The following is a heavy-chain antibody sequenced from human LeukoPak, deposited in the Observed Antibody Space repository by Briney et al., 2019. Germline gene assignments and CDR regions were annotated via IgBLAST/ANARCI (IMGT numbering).Heavy chain of an antibody. Sequence: SETLSLTCTVSGYSLSSGYYWGWIRPPPGKGLEWIGSIYHSGSTYYNPSLKSRVTISVDTSKNQFSLKLSSVTAADTAVYYCARVTHYYYYYYMDVWGKGTTVTVSS. J-gene: IGHJ6*03. CDR3: ARVTHYYYYYYMDV. CDR2: IYHSGST. D-gene: IGHD2-21*02. V-gene: IGHV4-38-2*02. CDR1: GYSLSSGYY.